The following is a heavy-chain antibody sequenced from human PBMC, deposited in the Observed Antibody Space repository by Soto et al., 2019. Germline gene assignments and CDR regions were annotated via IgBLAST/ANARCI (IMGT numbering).Heavy chain of an antibody. CDR2: IYSGGST. CDR3: ASGTRIVGATRLDY. D-gene: IGHD1-26*01. Sequence: EVQLVETGGGLIQPGGSLRLSCAASGFTVSSNYMSWVRQAPGKGLEWVSVIYSGGSTYYADSVKGRFTISRDNSKNTLYLQMNSLRAEDTAVYYCASGTRIVGATRLDYWGQGTLVTVSS. CDR1: GFTVSSNY. V-gene: IGHV3-53*02. J-gene: IGHJ4*02.